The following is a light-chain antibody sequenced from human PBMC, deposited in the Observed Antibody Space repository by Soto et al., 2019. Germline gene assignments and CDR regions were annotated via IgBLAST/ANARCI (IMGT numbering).Light chain of an antibody. CDR3: QSYESGWGV. Sequence: QSVLTQPPSVSGAPGQRVTISCTGSNSNIGAGYDVHWYQQYPVTAPKLLIYSNTNRPSGVPDRFSASKSGTSASLDITGLQAEDEAYYYCQSYESGWGVFVGGTKLTVL. V-gene: IGLV1-40*01. J-gene: IGLJ3*02. CDR1: NSNIGAGYD. CDR2: SNT.